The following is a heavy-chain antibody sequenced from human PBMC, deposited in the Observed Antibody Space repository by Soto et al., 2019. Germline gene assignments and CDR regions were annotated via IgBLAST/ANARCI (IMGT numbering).Heavy chain of an antibody. CDR1: GFTFSSYG. D-gene: IGHD3-10*01. CDR3: AKDLLLWFGELLSYQPDY. CDR2: ISYDGSNK. J-gene: IGHJ4*02. V-gene: IGHV3-30*18. Sequence: GGSLRLSCAASGFTFSSYGMHWVRQAPGKGLEWVAVISYDGSNKYYADSVKGRFTISRDNSKNTLYLQMNSLRAEDTAVYYCAKDLLLWFGELLSYQPDYWGQGTLVTVSS.